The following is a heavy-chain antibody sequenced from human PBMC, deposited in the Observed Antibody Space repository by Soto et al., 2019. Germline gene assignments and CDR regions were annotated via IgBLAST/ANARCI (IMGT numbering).Heavy chain of an antibody. D-gene: IGHD6-19*01. Sequence: QVQLLQSGAEVKKPGSSVRVSCEASGGTFRTYAISWVRQAPGQGLEWMGEIIPIFGTVNYAQKFQGRVTITADEYTTTVYMDLRSLRSEDTAVYYWAKGAVAGTPTSYYYYGMDVWGQGTTVTVSS. V-gene: IGHV1-69*12. CDR1: GGTFRTYA. CDR2: IIPIFGTV. J-gene: IGHJ6*02. CDR3: AKGAVAGTPTSYYYYGMDV.